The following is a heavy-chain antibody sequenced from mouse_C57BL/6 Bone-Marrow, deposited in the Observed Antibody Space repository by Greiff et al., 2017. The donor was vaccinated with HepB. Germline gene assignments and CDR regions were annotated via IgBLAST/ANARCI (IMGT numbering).Heavy chain of an antibody. J-gene: IGHJ2*01. CDR3: TRETPTYYSNYSYYFDY. CDR2: ISSGGDYI. Sequence: EVQVVESGEGLVKPGGSLKLSCAASGFTFSSYAMSWVRQTPEKRLEWVAYISSGGDYIYYADTVKGRFTISRDNARNTLYLQMSSLKSEDTAMYYCTRETPTYYSNYSYYFDYWGQGTTLTVSS. V-gene: IGHV5-9-1*02. CDR1: GFTFSSYA. D-gene: IGHD2-5*01.